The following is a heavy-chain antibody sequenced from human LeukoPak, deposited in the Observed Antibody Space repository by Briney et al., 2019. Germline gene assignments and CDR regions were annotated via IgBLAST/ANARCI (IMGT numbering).Heavy chain of an antibody. CDR3: AREYCSSTSCYPPTDV. D-gene: IGHD2-2*01. CDR2: INHSGST. V-gene: IGHV4-34*01. Sequence: SETLSLTCAVYGGSFSGYYWSWIRQPPGKGLEWIGEINHSGSTNYNPSLKSRVTISVDTSKNQFSLKLSSATAADTAVYYCAREYCSSTSCYPPTDVWGKGTTVTVSS. J-gene: IGHJ6*04. CDR1: GGSFSGYY.